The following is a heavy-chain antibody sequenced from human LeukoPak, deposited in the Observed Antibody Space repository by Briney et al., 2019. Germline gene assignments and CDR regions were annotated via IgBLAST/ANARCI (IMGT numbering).Heavy chain of an antibody. CDR2: LHYSGSI. V-gene: IGHV4-30-4*01. D-gene: IGHD3-10*01. Sequence: XAYXWXWVXXXXXXGXXWXGYLHYSGSIYYNPSLKSRVTISVVTSKNQFSLKLSSVTAADTAVYYCARGGGITDNGMDVWGQGTTVTVSS. CDR3: ARGGGITDNGMDV. CDR1: XAYX. J-gene: IGHJ6*02.